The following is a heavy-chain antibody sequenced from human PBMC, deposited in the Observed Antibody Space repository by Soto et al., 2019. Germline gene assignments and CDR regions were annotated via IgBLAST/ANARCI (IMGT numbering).Heavy chain of an antibody. CDR2: ISGGGDTT. D-gene: IGHD3-10*01. V-gene: IGHV3-23*01. J-gene: IGHJ4*02. Sequence: EVQLLESGGGLVQPGGSLRLSCAASGFTFNNYAMTWVRQAPGKGLEWVSAISGGGDTTSYADSVKGRFTVSRDGSMNTLYLQMSSLRAEDTALYYCAKGRGGSGSLTPRVDFWGQGTLVPVSS. CDR1: GFTFNNYA. CDR3: AKGRGGSGSLTPRVDF.